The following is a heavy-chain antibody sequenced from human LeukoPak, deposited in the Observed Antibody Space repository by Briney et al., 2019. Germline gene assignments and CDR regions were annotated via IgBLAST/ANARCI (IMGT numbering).Heavy chain of an antibody. V-gene: IGHV4-59*01. CDR1: GGSISNYY. CDR3: ARVWAVLGYYFDY. J-gene: IGHJ4*02. CDR2: IYYSGST. Sequence: SETLSLTCTVSGGSISNYYWSWIRQPPGKGLEWIGYIYYSGSTNYNPSLKRRVTISVDTSKNQFSLKLSSVTAADTAVYYCARVWAVLGYYFDYWGQGTLVTVSS. D-gene: IGHD3-16*01.